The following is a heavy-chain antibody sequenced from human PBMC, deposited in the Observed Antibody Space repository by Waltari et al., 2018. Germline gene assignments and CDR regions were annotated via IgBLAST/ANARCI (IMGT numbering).Heavy chain of an antibody. V-gene: IGHV4-34*01. CDR1: GGSFSGYY. D-gene: IGHD2-21*02. CDR3: ARRRGHIVVVTAFDY. J-gene: IGHJ4*02. CDR2: INHSGST. Sequence: QVQLQQWGAGLLKPSETLSLTCAVYGGSFSGYYWSWIRQPPGKGLEWIGEINHSGSTNYNPALKSRVTISVDTSKNQFSLKRSSVTAADTAVYYCARRRGHIVVVTAFDYWGQGTLVTVSS.